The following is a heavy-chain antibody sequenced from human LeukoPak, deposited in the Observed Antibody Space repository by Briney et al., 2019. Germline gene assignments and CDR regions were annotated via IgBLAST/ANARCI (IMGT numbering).Heavy chain of an antibody. V-gene: IGHV3-33*08. CDR1: GFTFSSYG. Sequence: GGSLRLSCAASGFTFSSYGMHWVRQAPGKGLEWVAVIWYGGSNKYYADSVKGRFTISRDNSKNTLYLQMNSLRAEDTAVYYCARCSREWLSFDAFDIWGRGTMVTVSS. J-gene: IGHJ3*02. D-gene: IGHD3-3*01. CDR3: ARCSREWLSFDAFDI. CDR2: IWYGGSNK.